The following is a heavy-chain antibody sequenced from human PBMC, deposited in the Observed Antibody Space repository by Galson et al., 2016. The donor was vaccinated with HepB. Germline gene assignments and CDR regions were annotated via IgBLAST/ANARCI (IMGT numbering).Heavy chain of an antibody. CDR1: GYRFTSQW. J-gene: IGHJ3*02. D-gene: IGHD1-26*01. V-gene: IGHV5-51*01. Sequence: QSGAEVKEPGESLKISCTGSGYRFTSQWVGWVRQMPGKGLEWMGIIYPGDSDTRYSPSFQGQVTISVDKSISTPYLQWASLKASDTAMYFCASSRIVGATGGAFDSWAQEQGSPSLQ. CDR3: ASSRIVGATGGAFDS. CDR2: IYPGDSDT.